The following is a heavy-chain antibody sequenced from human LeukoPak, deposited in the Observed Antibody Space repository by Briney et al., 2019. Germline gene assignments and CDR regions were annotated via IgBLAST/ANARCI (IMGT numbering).Heavy chain of an antibody. V-gene: IGHV1-46*01. CDR1: GYTFTSYY. D-gene: IGHD3-10*01. Sequence: ASVKVSCKASGYTFTSYYMHWVRQAPGQGLEWMGIINPSGGSTSYAQKFQGRVTITADKSTSTAYMELSSLRSEDTAVYYCARDNRKITMVRGVRYYYYMDVWGKGTTVTVSS. CDR2: INPSGGST. CDR3: ARDNRKITMVRGVRYYYYMDV. J-gene: IGHJ6*03.